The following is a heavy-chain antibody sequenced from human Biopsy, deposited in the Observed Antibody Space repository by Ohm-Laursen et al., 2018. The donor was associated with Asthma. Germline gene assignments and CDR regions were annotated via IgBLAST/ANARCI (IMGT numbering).Heavy chain of an antibody. J-gene: IGHJ2*01. CDR1: GGAMSTSGSY. V-gene: IGHV4-39*02. CDR3: ARAVSSSSYWYFDL. D-gene: IGHD6-6*01. CDR2: IYYSGRT. Sequence: SDTLSLTCIVSGGAMSTSGSYWGWIRQSPGKGLEWIGSIYYSGRTYYNPSLESRVTISADTSKNHFSLKVTSVTAADTAVYYCARAVSSSSYWYFDLWGRGDLVTVSS.